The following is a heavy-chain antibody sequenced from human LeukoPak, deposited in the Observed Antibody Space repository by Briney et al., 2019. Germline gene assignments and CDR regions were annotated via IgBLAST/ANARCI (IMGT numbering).Heavy chain of an antibody. CDR2: IYYSGST. Sequence: SQTLSLTCTVSGGSISSGDYYWSWLRQPPGKGLEWIGYIYYSGSTYYNPSLKSRVTISVDTSKNQFSLKLSSVTAADTAVYYCARDAPRGSGPDYYYYYYGMDVWGQGTTVTVSS. J-gene: IGHJ6*02. D-gene: IGHD3-10*01. CDR1: GGSISSGDYY. V-gene: IGHV4-30-4*01. CDR3: ARDAPRGSGPDYYYYYYGMDV.